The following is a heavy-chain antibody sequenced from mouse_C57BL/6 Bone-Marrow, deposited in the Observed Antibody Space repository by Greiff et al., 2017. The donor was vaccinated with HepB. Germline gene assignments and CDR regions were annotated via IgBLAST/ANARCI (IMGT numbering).Heavy chain of an antibody. CDR1: GYTFTDYY. D-gene: IGHD2-2*01. V-gene: IGHV1-19*01. Sequence: EVQLQQSGPVLVKPGASVKMSCKASGYTFTDYYMNWVKQSHGKSLEWIGVINPYNGGTSYNQKFKGKATLTVDKSSSTAYMELNSLTSEDSAVYYWAREVTGEDYFDYWGQGTTLTVSS. J-gene: IGHJ2*01. CDR3: AREVTGEDYFDY. CDR2: INPYNGGT.